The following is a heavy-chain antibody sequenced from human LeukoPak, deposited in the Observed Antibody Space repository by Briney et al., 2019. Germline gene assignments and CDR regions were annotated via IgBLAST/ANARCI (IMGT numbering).Heavy chain of an antibody. D-gene: IGHD1-14*01. CDR3: ARASTTFDA. J-gene: IGHJ5*02. CDR1: GGSITSYY. Sequence: SETLSLTCSVSGGSITSYYLSWIRQPPGKGLEWIGHVSDGGRTNYSPSLRSRVSISVDTSKNQFSLKLNSVTAADTAVYFCARASTTFDAWGQGTLVTVSS. CDR2: VSDGGRT. V-gene: IGHV4-59*01.